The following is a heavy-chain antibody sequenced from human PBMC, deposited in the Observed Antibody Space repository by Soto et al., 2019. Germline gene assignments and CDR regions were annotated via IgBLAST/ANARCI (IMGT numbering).Heavy chain of an antibody. CDR1: GFTFSSYG. V-gene: IGHV3-33*01. J-gene: IGHJ4*02. CDR2: IWYDGSNK. CDR3: ASLRGYSYGLDFDY. D-gene: IGHD5-18*01. Sequence: QVQLVESGGGVVQPGRSLRLSCAASGFTFSSYGMHWVRQAPGKGLEWVAVIWYDGSNKYYADSVKGRFTISRDNSKNPRYRQMTSRRAEDTAVYYCASLRGYSYGLDFDYWGREPWSPSPQ.